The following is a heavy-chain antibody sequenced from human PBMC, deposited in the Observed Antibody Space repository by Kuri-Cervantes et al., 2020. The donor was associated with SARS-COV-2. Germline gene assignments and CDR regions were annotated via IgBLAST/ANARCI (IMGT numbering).Heavy chain of an antibody. J-gene: IGHJ3*02. CDR1: GFSFSSYW. D-gene: IGHD1-26*01. V-gene: IGHV3-74*01. CDR2: ISGDGSST. Sequence: GESLKISCAASGFSFSSYWMHWVRQAPGKGLVWVSRISGDGSSTSYADSVKGRFTISRDNAKNTLYVQMNSLRAKDTAVYYCARESGSYALDIWGQGTMATVSS. CDR3: ARESGSYALDI.